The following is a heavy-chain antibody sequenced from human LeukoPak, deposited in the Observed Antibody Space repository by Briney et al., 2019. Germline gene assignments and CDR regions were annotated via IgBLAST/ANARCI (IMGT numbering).Heavy chain of an antibody. J-gene: IGHJ4*02. Sequence: KTSETLSLTCTVSGGSISSYYWSWIRQPPGKGLEWIGYIYYSGSTNYNPSLKSRVTISVDTSKNQFSLKLSPVTAADTAVYYCARSRPYSSSWYFFDYWGQGTLVTVSS. V-gene: IGHV4-59*08. CDR2: IYYSGST. CDR1: GGSISSYY. D-gene: IGHD6-13*01. CDR3: ARSRPYSSSWYFFDY.